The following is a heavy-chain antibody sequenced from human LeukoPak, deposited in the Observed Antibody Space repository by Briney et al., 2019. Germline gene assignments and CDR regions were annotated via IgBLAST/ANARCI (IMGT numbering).Heavy chain of an antibody. V-gene: IGHV3-30*04. D-gene: IGHD3-3*01. CDR3: AREYYDFWSGYSETLAFDY. J-gene: IGHJ4*02. CDR2: ISYDGSNK. Sequence: GGSLRLSCEASGFTFSSYAMHWVRQAPGKGLEWVAVISYDGSNKYYADSVKGRFTISRDNSKNTLYLQMNSLRAEDTAVYYCAREYYDFWSGYSETLAFDYWGQGTLVTVSS. CDR1: GFTFSSYA.